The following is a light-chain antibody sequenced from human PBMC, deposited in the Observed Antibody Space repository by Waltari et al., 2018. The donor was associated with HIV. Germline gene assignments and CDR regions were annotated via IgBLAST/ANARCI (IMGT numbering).Light chain of an antibody. Sequence: DIVMTQSPDSLAGSLGERATINCKSRQSVLYSSNNENYLAWYQQKPGQPPRLLIYWASTRESGVPDRFSGSGSGTDFTLTISSLQAEDVAIYYCQQYLSAPFTFGQGSKLEIK. CDR1: QSVLYSSNNENY. J-gene: IGKJ2*01. CDR2: WAS. V-gene: IGKV4-1*01. CDR3: QQYLSAPFT.